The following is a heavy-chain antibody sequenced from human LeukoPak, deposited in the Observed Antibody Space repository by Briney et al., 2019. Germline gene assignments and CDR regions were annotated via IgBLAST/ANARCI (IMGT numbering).Heavy chain of an antibody. Sequence: TSETLSLNCTVSGGSISSYYWSWIRQPPGKGLEWIGYIYYSGSTNYNPSLKSRVTISVDTSKNQFSLKLSSVTAADTAVYYCARVEEWLRLDYWGQGTLVTVSS. CDR2: IYYSGST. V-gene: IGHV4-59*01. CDR1: GGSISSYY. J-gene: IGHJ4*02. CDR3: ARVEEWLRLDY. D-gene: IGHD5-12*01.